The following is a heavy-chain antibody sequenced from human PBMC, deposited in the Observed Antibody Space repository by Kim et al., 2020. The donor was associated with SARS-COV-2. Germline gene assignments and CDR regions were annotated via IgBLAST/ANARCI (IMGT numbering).Heavy chain of an antibody. CDR3: ARTRNYYYDSSGSPPHYFDF. D-gene: IGHD3-22*01. CDR2: INHSGST. V-gene: IGHV4-34*01. Sequence: SETLSLTCAVYGGSFSGYYWSWIRQPPGKGLEWIGEINHSGSTNYNPSLKSRVTISVDTSKNQFSLKLSSVTAADTAVYYCARTRNYYYDSSGSPPHYFDFWGQGTPVTVSS. CDR1: GGSFSGYY. J-gene: IGHJ4*02.